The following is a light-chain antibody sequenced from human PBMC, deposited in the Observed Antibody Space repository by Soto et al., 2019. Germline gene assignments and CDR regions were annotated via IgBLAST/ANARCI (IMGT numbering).Light chain of an antibody. CDR1: STNIGNNY. V-gene: IGLV1-51*01. J-gene: IGLJ2*01. CDR3: GTWDSSLSAGV. CDR2: DNS. Sequence: QSVLTQSPSVSGAPGQKVTISCSGSSTNIGNNYVSWYQHLPGTAPKLLIYDNSERPSGIPDRFSGSKSGTSATLGITGLQTGDEADYYCGTWDSSLSAGVFGGGTKVTVL.